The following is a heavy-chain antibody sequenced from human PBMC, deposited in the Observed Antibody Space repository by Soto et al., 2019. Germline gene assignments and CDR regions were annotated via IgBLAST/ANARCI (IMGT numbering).Heavy chain of an antibody. CDR1: GGSVSSGSYY. J-gene: IGHJ4*02. Sequence: QVQLQELGPGLVKPSETLSLTCTVSGGSVSSGSYYWSWIRQPPGKGLEWIGYIYYSGSTNYNPSLKSRVTISVDTSKNQFSLKLSSVTAADTAVYYCANYPTTVTSDYWGQGTLVTVSS. CDR3: ANYPTTVTSDY. D-gene: IGHD4-17*01. CDR2: IYYSGST. V-gene: IGHV4-61*01.